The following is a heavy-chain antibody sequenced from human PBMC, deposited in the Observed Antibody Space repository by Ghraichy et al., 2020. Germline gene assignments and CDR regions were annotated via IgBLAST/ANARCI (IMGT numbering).Heavy chain of an antibody. V-gene: IGHV4-59*07. CDR3: ARGDYYDSSGRHWYFDL. D-gene: IGHD3-22*01. J-gene: IGHJ2*01. CDR1: GGSISSYY. CDR2: IYYSGST. Sequence: SDTLSLTCTVSGGSISSYYWSWIRQPPGKGLEWIGYIYYSGSTNYNPSLKSRVTISVDTSKNQFSLKLSSVTAADTAVYYCARGDYYDSSGRHWYFDLWGRGTLVTVSS.